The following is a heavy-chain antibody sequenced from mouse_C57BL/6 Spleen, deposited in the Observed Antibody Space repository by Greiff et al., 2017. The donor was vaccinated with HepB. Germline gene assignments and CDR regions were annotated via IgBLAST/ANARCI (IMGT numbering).Heavy chain of an antibody. CDR2: INPNNGGT. J-gene: IGHJ1*03. CDR3: ARSSYYGSSYGYFDV. D-gene: IGHD1-1*01. V-gene: IGHV1-18*01. CDR1: GYTFTDYN. Sequence: EVQLQQSGPELVKPGASVKIPCKASGYTFTDYNMGWVKQSHGKSLEWIGDINPNNGGTIYNQKFKGKATLTVDKSSSTAYMELRSLTSEDTAVYYCARSSYYGSSYGYFDVWGTGTTVTVSS.